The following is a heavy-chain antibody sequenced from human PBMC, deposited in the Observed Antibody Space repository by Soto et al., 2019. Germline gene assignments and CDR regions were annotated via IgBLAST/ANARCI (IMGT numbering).Heavy chain of an antibody. J-gene: IGHJ4*02. Sequence: EVQLLESGGGLVLPGGSLRLACAASGFSFNSDAMVWVRQAPGKGLEWVPVISARGGSSYFADSVSGRFTISRDNSKNVLSLEMHNLRAAHTPTSFCAKGSIEYSPSVDHWGQRTLVLVSS. V-gene: IGHV3-23*01. D-gene: IGHD5-12*01. CDR2: ISARGGSS. CDR3: AKGSIEYSPSVDH. CDR1: GFSFNSDA.